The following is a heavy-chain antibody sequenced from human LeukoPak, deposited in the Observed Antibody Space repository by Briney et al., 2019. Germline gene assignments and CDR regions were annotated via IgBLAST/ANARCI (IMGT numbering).Heavy chain of an antibody. J-gene: IGHJ4*02. CDR1: GFTFSSYW. CDR3: ARDGGLLSFDY. D-gene: IGHD3-10*01. V-gene: IGHV3-7*01. CDR2: IKQDGSEK. Sequence: GGSLRLSCAASGFTFSSYWMSRVRQAPGKGLEWVANIKQDGSEKYYVDSVKGRFTISRDNAKNSLYLQMNSLRAEDTAVYYCARDGGLLSFDYWGQGTPVTVSS.